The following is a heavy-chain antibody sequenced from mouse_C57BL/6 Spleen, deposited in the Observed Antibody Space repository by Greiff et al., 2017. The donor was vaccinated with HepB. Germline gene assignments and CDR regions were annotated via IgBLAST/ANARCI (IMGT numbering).Heavy chain of an antibody. CDR1: GFTFSSYG. CDR2: ISSGGSYT. CDR3: ARRGDYDPSWFAY. J-gene: IGHJ3*01. Sequence: EVQVVESGGDLVKPGGSLKLSCAASGFTFSSYGMSWVRQTPDKRLEWVATISSGGSYTYYPDSVKGRFTISRDNAKNTLYLQMSSLKSEDTAMYYCARRGDYDPSWFAYWGQGTLVTVSA. D-gene: IGHD2-4*01. V-gene: IGHV5-6*01.